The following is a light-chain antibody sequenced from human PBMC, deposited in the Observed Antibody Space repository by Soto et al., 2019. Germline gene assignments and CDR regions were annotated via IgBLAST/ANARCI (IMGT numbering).Light chain of an antibody. Sequence: QSALTQPASGSGSPGQSITISCTGTSSEVGGYNYVSWYQQHPRKAPKLMIYDVSNRPSGVSNRFSGSKSGNTSSLTISGLQAEDEAKYSCSSYTSSSTLVVFGSGTKLTVL. CDR1: SSEVGGYNY. CDR2: DVS. V-gene: IGLV2-14*01. J-gene: IGLJ2*01. CDR3: SSYTSSSTLVV.